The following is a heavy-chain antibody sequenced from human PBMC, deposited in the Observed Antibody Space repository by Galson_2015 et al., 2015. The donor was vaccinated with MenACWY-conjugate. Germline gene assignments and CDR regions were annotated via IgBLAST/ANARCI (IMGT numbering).Heavy chain of an antibody. D-gene: IGHD3-10*01. CDR1: GGSFSNYY. J-gene: IGHJ2*01. CDR3: ARGLYGSGQFHYWYFDL. Sequence: SETLSLTCTVSGGSFSNYYWSWIRQPPGEGLEWIGYVYYSGSSSYNPSLKSRVTMSMDTSKNQFSLRLSSVTAADTAVYFCARGLYGSGQFHYWYFDLWGRGTLVTVSS. CDR2: VYYSGSS. V-gene: IGHV4-59*01.